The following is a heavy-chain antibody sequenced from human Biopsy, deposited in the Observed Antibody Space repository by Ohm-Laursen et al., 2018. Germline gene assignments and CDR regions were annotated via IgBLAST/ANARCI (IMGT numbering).Heavy chain of an antibody. V-gene: IGHV4-31*03. CDR2: IFYSANT. CDR1: GGSFTGHY. J-gene: IGHJ4*02. D-gene: IGHD4-23*01. CDR3: ARGSNDFGGLYFPR. Sequence: SETLSLTCTVSGGSFTGHYWSWIRHHPGKGLEWIGNIFYSANTYYNPSLKSRVTISVDTSKNQFSLKLSSVTAADTAVYYCARGSNDFGGLYFPRWGQGTLLTVSS.